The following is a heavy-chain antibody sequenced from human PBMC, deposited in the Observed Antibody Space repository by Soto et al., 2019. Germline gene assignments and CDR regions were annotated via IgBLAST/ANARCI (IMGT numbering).Heavy chain of an antibody. V-gene: IGHV1-18*01. CDR2: ISAYNGNT. Sequence: ASVKVSCKASGYTFTSYGISWVRQAPGQGLEWMGWISAYNGNTNYAQKLQGRVTMTTDTSTSTAYMELRSLRSDDTAVYYCARDSSVMVRGENNWFDPWGQGTLVTVSS. CDR1: GYTFTSYG. CDR3: ARDSSVMVRGENNWFDP. J-gene: IGHJ5*02. D-gene: IGHD3-10*01.